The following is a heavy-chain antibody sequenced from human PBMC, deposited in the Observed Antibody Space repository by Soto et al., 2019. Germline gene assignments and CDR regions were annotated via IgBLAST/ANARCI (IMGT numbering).Heavy chain of an antibody. V-gene: IGHV1-69*08. CDR1: GGTFSSYT. CDR2: IIPILGIA. CDR3: AREVLYYYYYMDV. Sequence: QVQLVQSGAEVKKPGSSVKVSCKASGGTFSSYTISWVRQAPGQGLEWMGRIIPILGIANYAQKFQGRVTITADKSTSTAYMELSSLISEDTAVYYCAREVLYYYYYMDVWGKGTTVTVSS. J-gene: IGHJ6*03.